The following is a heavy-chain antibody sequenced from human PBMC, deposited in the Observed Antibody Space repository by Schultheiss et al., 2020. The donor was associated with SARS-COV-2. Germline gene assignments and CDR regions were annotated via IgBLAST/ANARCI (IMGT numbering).Heavy chain of an antibody. CDR2: INTRGNT. V-gene: IGHV4-61*02. CDR1: GGPITSISFY. D-gene: IGHD3-22*01. J-gene: IGHJ4*02. Sequence: SETLSLTCSVSGGPITSISFYWSWIRQPAGKELESIGRINTRGNTNYNPSLGSRVTISVDTSKNQFSLKLSSVTAADTAVYYCAREGTTSSYYYYWGRGGVVTVAS. CDR3: AREGTTSSYYYY.